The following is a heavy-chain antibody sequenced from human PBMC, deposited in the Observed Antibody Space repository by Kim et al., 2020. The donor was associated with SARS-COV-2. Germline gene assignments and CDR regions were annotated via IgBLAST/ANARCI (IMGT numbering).Heavy chain of an antibody. D-gene: IGHD3-22*01. CDR3: ARIVVARGIDSNYFDY. V-gene: IGHV3-9*01. Sequence: GGSLRLSCAASGFTFDDYAMHWVRQAPGKGLEWVSGISWNSGSIGYADSVKGRFTISRDNAKNSLYLQMNSLRAEDTALYYCARIVVARGIDSNYFDYWGQGTLVTVSS. CDR2: ISWNSGSI. J-gene: IGHJ4*02. CDR1: GFTFDDYA.